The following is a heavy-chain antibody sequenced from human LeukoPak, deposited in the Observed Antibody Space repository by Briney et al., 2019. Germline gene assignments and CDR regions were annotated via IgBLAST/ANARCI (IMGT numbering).Heavy chain of an antibody. D-gene: IGHD6-13*01. V-gene: IGHV1-2*02. J-gene: IGHJ3*02. Sequence: ASVKVSCKASGYTFTGYYVHWVRQAPGQGLEWMGWINPNSGGTNYAQKFQGRVTMTRDTSISTAYMELSRLRSDDTAVYYCARELYSSSWSPYAFDIWGQGTMVTVSS. CDR2: INPNSGGT. CDR3: ARELYSSSWSPYAFDI. CDR1: GYTFTGYY.